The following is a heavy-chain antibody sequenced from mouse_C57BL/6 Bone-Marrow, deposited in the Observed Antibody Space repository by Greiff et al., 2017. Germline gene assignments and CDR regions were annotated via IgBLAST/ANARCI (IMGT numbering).Heavy chain of an antibody. J-gene: IGHJ1*03. CDR2: ISYSGST. CDR3: ARGGYRDWYFDV. V-gene: IGHV3-1*01. Sequence: VQLKESGPGMVKPSQSLSLTCTVTGYSITSGYDWHWIRHFPGNKLEWMGYISYSGSTNYNPSLKSRISITHDTSKNHFFLKLNSVTTEDTATYYCARGGYRDWYFDVWGTGTTVTVSS. D-gene: IGHD3-1*01. CDR1: GYSITSGYD.